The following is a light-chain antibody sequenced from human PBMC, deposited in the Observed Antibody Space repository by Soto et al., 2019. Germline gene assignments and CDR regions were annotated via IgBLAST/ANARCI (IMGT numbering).Light chain of an antibody. Sequence: EIVMTQSPATLSVSPGERATLSCRASQSVSSNLAWYQQKPGQAPRLLLYGASTRATGIPARFSGSGSGTEFTLNISSLQSEDFAVYYCQQYNNWPPYTFGKGTKVEIK. CDR3: QQYNNWPPYT. CDR2: GAS. CDR1: QSVSSN. J-gene: IGKJ2*01. V-gene: IGKV3-15*01.